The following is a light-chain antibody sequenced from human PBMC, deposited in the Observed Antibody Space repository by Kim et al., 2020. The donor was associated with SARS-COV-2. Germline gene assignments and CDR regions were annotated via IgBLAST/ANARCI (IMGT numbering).Light chain of an antibody. CDR2: LNSDGSH. V-gene: IGLV4-69*01. CDR1: SGHSSYA. CDR3: QTWGTGTWV. Sequence: QLVLTQSPSASASLGASVKLTCTLSSGHSSYAIAWHQQQPEKGPRYLMKLNSDGSHTKGDGIPDRFSGSSSGAERYLTISSLQSEDDADYYCQTWGTGTWVFGGGTQLTVL. J-gene: IGLJ3*02.